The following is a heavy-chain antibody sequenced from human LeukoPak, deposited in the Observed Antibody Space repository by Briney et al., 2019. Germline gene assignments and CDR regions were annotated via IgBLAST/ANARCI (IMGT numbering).Heavy chain of an antibody. Sequence: GGSLRLSCAASGFTFSSYWMSWVRQAPGKGLEWVANIEQDGSEKYYVDSVKGRFTISRDNAKNSLYLQMNSLRAEDTAVYYCVLWYSSGWYGVDYWGQGTLVTVSS. CDR3: VLWYSSGWYGVDY. V-gene: IGHV3-7*01. CDR1: GFTFSSYW. J-gene: IGHJ4*02. CDR2: IEQDGSEK. D-gene: IGHD6-19*01.